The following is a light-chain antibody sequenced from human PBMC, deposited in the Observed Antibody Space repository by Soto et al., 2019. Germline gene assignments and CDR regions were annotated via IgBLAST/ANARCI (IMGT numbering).Light chain of an antibody. V-gene: IGKV3-20*01. CDR2: DAS. CDR1: QTVRNNY. Sequence: FVLTQSPGTLSLSSWERATLPCRASQTVRNNYLAWYQQKPGQAPRLLIYDASSRATGIPARFSGSGSGTDFTLTISSLEPEDFATYYCQQYNSYSWTFGQGTKVDIK. CDR3: QQYNSYSWT. J-gene: IGKJ1*01.